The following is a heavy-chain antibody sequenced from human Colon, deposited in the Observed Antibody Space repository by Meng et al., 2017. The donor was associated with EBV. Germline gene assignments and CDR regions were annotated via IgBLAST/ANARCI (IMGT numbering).Heavy chain of an antibody. D-gene: IGHD4-17*01. V-gene: IGHV4-34*01. CDR1: GGSFSGYY. CDR3: ARYRLQNDYGDQLYYFDY. J-gene: IGHJ4*02. CDR2: INHSGST. Sequence: QVQLQQWGAGLLXXXXXLXRTXAXPGGSFSGYYWTWIRQPPGKGLEWIGEINHSGSTNYNPSLKSRVTISVDTSKNQFSLKVTSVTAADTAVYYCARYRLQNDYGDQLYYFDYLGQGSLVTVS.